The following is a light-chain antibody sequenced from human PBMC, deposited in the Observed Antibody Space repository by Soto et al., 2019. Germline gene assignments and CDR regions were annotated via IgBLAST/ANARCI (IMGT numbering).Light chain of an antibody. V-gene: IGKV3D-20*02. CDR3: QLRSNWLIT. J-gene: IGKJ5*01. CDR2: GVS. CDR1: QSISSSF. Sequence: EIVLTQSPGTLSLSPGERATLSCRSSQSISSSFLAWYQQKPGQAPRLLMYGVSSRATGIPDRFRGSGSGTDFTLTISSLEPEDFAVYYCQLRSNWLITFGQGTRLEIK.